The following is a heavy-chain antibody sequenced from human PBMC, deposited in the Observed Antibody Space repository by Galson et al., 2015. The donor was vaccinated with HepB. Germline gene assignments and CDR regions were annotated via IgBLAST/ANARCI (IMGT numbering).Heavy chain of an antibody. CDR1: GFTFNNYA. V-gene: IGHV3-30*04. J-gene: IGHJ3*01. Sequence: SLRLSCAASGFTFNNYAMDWVRQAPGKGLEWVAVISYDGKNNYYADSMKGRFTISRDNSKNTVYLQMNSLRAEDTAVYYCARDRDYGDYLAFDFWGQGTMVTVSS. D-gene: IGHD4-17*01. CDR2: ISYDGKNN. CDR3: ARDRDYGDYLAFDF.